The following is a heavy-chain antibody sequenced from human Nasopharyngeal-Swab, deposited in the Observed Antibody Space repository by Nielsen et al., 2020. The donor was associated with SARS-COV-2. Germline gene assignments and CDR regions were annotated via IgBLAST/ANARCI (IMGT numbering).Heavy chain of an antibody. CDR2: INPNSGGT. CDR3: AREGQTQGGGGYCTNGVCYPDAFDI. CDR1: AYTFTGYY. D-gene: IGHD2-8*01. J-gene: IGHJ3*02. V-gene: IGHV1-2*06. Sequence: ASVQVSCKASAYTFTGYYLHWVRQAPAQGLEWMVRINPNSGGTNYAQKFQGRVTMTRDTSISTAYMELSRLRSDDTAVYYCAREGQTQGGGGYCTNGVCYPDAFDIWGQGTMVTVSS.